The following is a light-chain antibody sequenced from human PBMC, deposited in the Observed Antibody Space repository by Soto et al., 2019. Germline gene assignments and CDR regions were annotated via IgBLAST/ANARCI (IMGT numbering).Light chain of an antibody. CDR1: SSDVGGYNY. J-gene: IGLJ1*01. CDR2: DVS. Sequence: QSALTQPASVSGSPGQSITISCTGTSSDVGGYNYVSCYQHHPGKAPKVMIYDVSNRPSGVSHRFSGSKSGNTSSLTNYGVRAEDEADYSCSSYARSNTLRYVFGTGTKLTVL. CDR3: SSYARSNTLRYV. V-gene: IGLV2-14*03.